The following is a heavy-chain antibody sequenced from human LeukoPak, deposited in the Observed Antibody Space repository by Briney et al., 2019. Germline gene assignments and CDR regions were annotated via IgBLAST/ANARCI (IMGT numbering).Heavy chain of an antibody. CDR3: GRDALVGYFSYYYMDV. J-gene: IGHJ6*03. CDR2: ISNSGRT. CDR1: GGSISSHY. V-gene: IGHV4-59*11. Sequence: NPSETLSLTCTVSGGSISSHYWTWIPQSPVKALEWIGDISNSGRTRYNPSLKSRVTISIDTSKNQFSLKLSSVTAADTAVYYCGRDALVGYFSYYYMDVGGKGTTVTVSS. D-gene: IGHD2-15*01.